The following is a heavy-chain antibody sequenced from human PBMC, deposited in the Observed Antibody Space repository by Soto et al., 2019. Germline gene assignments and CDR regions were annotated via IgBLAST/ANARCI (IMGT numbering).Heavy chain of an antibody. CDR3: ARIIGYCRNNDCSWTFDI. Sequence: PGESLKISCKTSGYSFISYCVAWVLQKPGKGLEWMGTFYPGDSTSTYSPSFQGQVTISVDKSISTAYLHLSSLKASDTAMYYCARIIGYCRNNDCSWTFDIWGQGTTVTVSS. D-gene: IGHD2-2*03. CDR2: FYPGDSTS. J-gene: IGHJ3*02. CDR1: GYSFISYC. V-gene: IGHV5-51*01.